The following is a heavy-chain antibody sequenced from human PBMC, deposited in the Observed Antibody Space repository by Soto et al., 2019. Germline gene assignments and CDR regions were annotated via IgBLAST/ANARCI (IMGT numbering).Heavy chain of an antibody. J-gene: IGHJ6*02. Sequence: GGSLRLSCAASGFTFTSYGMHWVRQAPGKGLEWMALILHDGSAEYYADSVKGRFTISRDNSKNTLYLQMNSLRAEDTAVYYCAIHRYAYSFYFYYRMDGWGQGTTVTVS. V-gene: IGHV3-30*03. D-gene: IGHD4-4*01. CDR1: GFTFTSYG. CDR2: ILHDGSAE. CDR3: AIHRYAYSFYFYYRMDG.